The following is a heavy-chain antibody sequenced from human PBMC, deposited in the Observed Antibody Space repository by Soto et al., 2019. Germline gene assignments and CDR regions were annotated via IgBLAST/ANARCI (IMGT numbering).Heavy chain of an antibody. J-gene: IGHJ6*02. V-gene: IGHV4-31*03. CDR2: NYYSGIT. Sequence: QVQLQESGPGLVKPSQTLSLTCTVSGGSISSGSYYWTWIRQHPGKGLEWIGYNYYSGITYYNPSLKSRVTISLDTSKNQSSLKLSSVTAADTAVYYCARGSSIAGLYYGMDVWGQGTTVTVSS. CDR3: ARGSSIAGLYYGMDV. CDR1: GGSISSGSYY. D-gene: IGHD6-6*01.